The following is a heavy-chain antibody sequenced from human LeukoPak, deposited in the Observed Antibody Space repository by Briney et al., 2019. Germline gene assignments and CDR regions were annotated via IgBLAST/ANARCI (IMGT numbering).Heavy chain of an antibody. CDR1: GYSFTSYG. V-gene: IGHV1-18*01. Sequence: GASVKASCKASGYSFTSYGIGWVRQAPGQGLEWMGWSDTYNGKTHYAQNLQGRVTMTTDISTTTAYMELRSLRSDDTAVYYCAREPKIGNFDYWGLGTLVIVPS. CDR2: SDTYNGKT. CDR3: AREPKIGNFDY. J-gene: IGHJ4*02.